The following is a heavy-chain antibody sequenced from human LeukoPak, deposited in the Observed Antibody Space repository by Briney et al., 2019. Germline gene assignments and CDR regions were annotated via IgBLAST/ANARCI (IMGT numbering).Heavy chain of an antibody. CDR2: ISGSGGST. J-gene: IGHJ5*02. CDR1: GFTFSSYA. Sequence: TGGSLRLSCAASGFTFSSYAMSWVRQAPGKGLGWVSAISGSGGSTYYADSVKGRFTISRDNSKNTLYLQMNSLRAEDTAVYYCAKVPTIYYGSYDNWFDPWGQGTLVTVSS. V-gene: IGHV3-23*01. CDR3: AKVPTIYYGSYDNWFDP. D-gene: IGHD3-10*01.